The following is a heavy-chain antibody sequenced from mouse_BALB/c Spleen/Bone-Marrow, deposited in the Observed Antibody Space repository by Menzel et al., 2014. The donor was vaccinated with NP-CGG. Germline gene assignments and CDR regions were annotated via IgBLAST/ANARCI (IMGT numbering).Heavy chain of an antibody. V-gene: IGHV1S81*02. Sequence: VQLQQSGAELVQPGASVKLSCKASGYTFTSYWMHWVKPRPGQGLEWVGEINPTNGRTNYHEKFKSKATLTVDKSSNTAFMHLSSLASEDSAVYCCARRGGWSYYFDYWGLGTTLTVSS. CDR1: GYTFTSYW. CDR2: INPTNGRT. CDR3: ARRGGWSYYFDY. J-gene: IGHJ2*01. D-gene: IGHD3-3*01.